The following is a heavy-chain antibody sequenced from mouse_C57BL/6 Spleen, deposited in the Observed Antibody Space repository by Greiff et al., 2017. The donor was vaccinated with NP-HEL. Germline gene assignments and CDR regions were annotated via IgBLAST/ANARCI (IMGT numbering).Heavy chain of an antibody. V-gene: IGHV1-52*01. CDR3: APSLLRSGYAMDY. Sequence: VQLQQPGAELVRPGSSVKLSCKASGYTFTSYWMHWVKQRPIQGLEWIGNIDPSDSETHYNQKFKDKATLTVDKSSSTAYMQLSSLTSEDSAVYYCAPSLLRSGYAMDYWGQGTSVTVSS. D-gene: IGHD1-2*01. J-gene: IGHJ4*01. CDR2: IDPSDSET. CDR1: GYTFTSYW.